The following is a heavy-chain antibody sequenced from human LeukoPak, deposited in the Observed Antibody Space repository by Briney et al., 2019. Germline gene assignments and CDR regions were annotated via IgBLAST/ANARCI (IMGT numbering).Heavy chain of an antibody. CDR3: NQLLRGY. J-gene: IGHJ4*02. V-gene: IGHV3-30*03. Sequence: GGSLRLSCEASGFTFSSYGMHWVRQAPGKGLEWVAVISYDGSNKYYADSVKGRFTIPRDNSKNTLYLQMNSLRAEDTAVYYCNQLLRGYWGQGTLVTVSS. D-gene: IGHD2-2*01. CDR2: ISYDGSNK. CDR1: GFTFSSYG.